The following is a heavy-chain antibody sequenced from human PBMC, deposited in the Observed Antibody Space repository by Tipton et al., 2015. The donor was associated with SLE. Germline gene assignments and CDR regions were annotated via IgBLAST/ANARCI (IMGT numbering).Heavy chain of an antibody. V-gene: IGHV3-49*04. D-gene: IGHD1-26*01. CDR1: GFTFGDYA. CDR2: IRSKAYGGTT. Sequence: SLRLSCTASGFTFGDYAMSWVRQAPGKGLEWVGFIRSKAYGGTTEYAASVKGRFTISRDDSKSIAYLQMNSPKTEDTAVYYCMQWERNAFDIWGQGTMVTVSS. J-gene: IGHJ3*02. CDR3: MQWERNAFDI.